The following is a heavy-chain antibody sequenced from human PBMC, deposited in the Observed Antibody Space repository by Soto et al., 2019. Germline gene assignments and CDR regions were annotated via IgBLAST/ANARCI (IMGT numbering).Heavy chain of an antibody. CDR2: ITGSGDKT. J-gene: IGHJ4*02. CDR1: GCSLKNYA. D-gene: IGHD2-2*01. CDR3: ARDCSSSSCSVWRY. V-gene: IGHV3-23*01. Sequence: GGSLRLSCAASGCSLKNYAMTWVRQAPGKGLEWVSGITGSGDKTYYADSVKGRFIISRDNSENTLYLQMNSLRAEDTALYYCARDCSSSSCSVWRYWGQGTQVTVSS.